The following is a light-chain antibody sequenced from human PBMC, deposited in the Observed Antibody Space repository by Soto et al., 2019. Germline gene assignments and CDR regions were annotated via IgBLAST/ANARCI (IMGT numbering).Light chain of an antibody. V-gene: IGKV3-15*01. CDR1: HSVVDN. CDR2: RAT. CDR3: QQYDVWPPIT. Sequence: EVLLTQSPAALSLSRGETATLSCRASHSVVDNLAWYQQRPGQAPRLLIYRATSRATGVPARFSGSGTGTEFSLTIRSLQSEDFAVYYCQQYDVWPPITFGQGTRLEVK. J-gene: IGKJ5*01.